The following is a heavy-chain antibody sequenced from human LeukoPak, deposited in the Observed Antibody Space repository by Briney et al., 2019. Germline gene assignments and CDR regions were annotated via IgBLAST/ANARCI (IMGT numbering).Heavy chain of an antibody. Sequence: SETLSLTCTGSGGSISSYYWSWIRQPPGKGLEWIGYIYYSGSTNYNPSLKSRVTISVDTSKNQFSLNLSSVTAADTAVYYCARHSSRYYFDYWGQGTLVTVSS. V-gene: IGHV4-59*08. CDR3: ARHSSRYYFDY. CDR1: GGSISSYY. D-gene: IGHD6-6*01. CDR2: IYYSGST. J-gene: IGHJ4*02.